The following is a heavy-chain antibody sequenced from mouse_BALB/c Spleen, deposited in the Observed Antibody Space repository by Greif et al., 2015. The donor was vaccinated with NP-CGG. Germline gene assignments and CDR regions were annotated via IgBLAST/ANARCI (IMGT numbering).Heavy chain of an antibody. V-gene: IGHV14-3*02. CDR1: GSNIKDTY. CDR2: IDPANGNT. J-gene: IGHJ1*01. Sequence: EVKLQESGAELVKPGASVKLSCTASGSNIKDTYMHWVKQRPEQGLEWIGRIDPANGNTKYDPKFHGKATITADTSSNTAYLQLSSLTSEDTAVYYCARWDWYFDVWGAGTTVTVSS. CDR3: ARWDWYFDV.